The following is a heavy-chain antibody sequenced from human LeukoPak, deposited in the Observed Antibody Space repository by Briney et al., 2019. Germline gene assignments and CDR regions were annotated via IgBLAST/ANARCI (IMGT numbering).Heavy chain of an antibody. CDR1: GFTFSSYS. CDR2: ISGSGDTT. D-gene: IGHD3-10*01. J-gene: IGHJ4*02. Sequence: GGSLRLSCTASGFTFSSYSMSWVRQGPGTGLEWVSAISGSGDTTFYADSVKGRFTISRDNSKNTLYLQMNSLRAEDTAIYYCAKEKSLERDWYGEWDSWGQGTLVTVSS. V-gene: IGHV3-23*01. CDR3: AKEKSLERDWYGEWDS.